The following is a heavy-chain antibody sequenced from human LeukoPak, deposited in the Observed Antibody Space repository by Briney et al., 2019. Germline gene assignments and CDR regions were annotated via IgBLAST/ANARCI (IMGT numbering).Heavy chain of an antibody. J-gene: IGHJ4*02. V-gene: IGHV1-2*02. CDR2: INPNSGGT. D-gene: IGHD3-10*01. CDR1: GYTFTGYY. CDR3: ARFIGSGSYYNLDY. Sequence: ASVKVSCKASGYTFTGYYMHWVRQAPGQGLEWMGWINPNSGGTNYAQKFQGRVTMTRDTSISTAYMELSRLRSDDTAVCYCARFIGSGSYYNLDYWGQGTLVTVSS.